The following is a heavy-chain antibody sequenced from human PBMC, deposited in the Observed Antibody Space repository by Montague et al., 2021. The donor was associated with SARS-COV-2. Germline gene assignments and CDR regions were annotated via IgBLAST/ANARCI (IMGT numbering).Heavy chain of an antibody. J-gene: IGHJ3*02. CDR2: NNK. CDR3: ARAYSGSYLSAFDI. V-gene: IGHV3-30*01. D-gene: IGHD1-26*01. Sequence: NNKYYADSVKGRFTISRDNSKNTLYLQMNSLRAEDTVVYYCARAYSGSYLSAFDIWGPGTMVTVSS.